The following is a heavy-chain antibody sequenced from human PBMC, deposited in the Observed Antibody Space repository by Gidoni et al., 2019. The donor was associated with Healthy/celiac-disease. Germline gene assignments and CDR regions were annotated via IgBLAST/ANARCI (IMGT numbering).Heavy chain of an antibody. CDR1: GVTFSSYA. CDR3: ARGYMFSWFDP. CDR2: LIPIFGTA. J-gene: IGHJ5*02. Sequence: QAQLVQSGAEVKTPGPSVKVSCKASGVTFSSYAISWVRQAPGQGLEWMGGLIPIFGTANYAQKFQGRVTITADESTSTAYMELSSLRSEDTAVYYCARGYMFSWFDPWGQGTLVTVSS. V-gene: IGHV1-69*01. D-gene: IGHD3-10*02.